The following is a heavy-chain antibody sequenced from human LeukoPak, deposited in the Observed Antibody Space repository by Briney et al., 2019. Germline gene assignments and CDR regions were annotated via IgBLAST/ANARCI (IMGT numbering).Heavy chain of an antibody. CDR3: ARVGRKSRHAFDV. Sequence: ASVKVSCKASGYTCTSYDINWVRQATGQGLEWMGWMNPNSGNTGYAQKFQGRVTMTRNTSISTAYMVLSSLRSEDTAVYYCARVGRKSRHAFDVWGQGTMVTVSS. CDR2: MNPNSGNT. CDR1: GYTCTSYD. J-gene: IGHJ3*01. D-gene: IGHD3-10*01. V-gene: IGHV1-8*01.